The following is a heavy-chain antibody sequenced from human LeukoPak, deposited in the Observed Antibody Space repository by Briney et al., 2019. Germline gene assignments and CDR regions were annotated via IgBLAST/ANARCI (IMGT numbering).Heavy chain of an antibody. V-gene: IGHV4-38-2*01. D-gene: IGHD1-26*01. CDR3: ARYSGSYLLY. CDR2: TYHSGSA. Sequence: SETLSLTCAVSGYSISSGYYWGWIRQPPGKGLEWIGNTYHSGSAYYNPSLQSRVTISVDTSTNQFSLKLSSVTAADTAVYYCARYSGSYLLYWGQGTMVTVSS. J-gene: IGHJ4*02. CDR1: GYSISSGYY.